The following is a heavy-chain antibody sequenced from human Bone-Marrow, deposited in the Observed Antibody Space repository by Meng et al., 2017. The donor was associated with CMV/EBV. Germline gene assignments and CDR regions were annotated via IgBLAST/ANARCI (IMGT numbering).Heavy chain of an antibody. CDR1: AFTVSSDY. Sequence: GESLKISCAASAFTVSSDYMSWVRQAPGKGLEWVSLIYSGGSTYYADSVKGRFTISRDNSKNTLYLQMNSLRAEDTAVYYCAKIRGVVWNGGIDYWGQGTLVTVSS. CDR3: AKIRGVVWNGGIDY. CDR2: IYSGGST. V-gene: IGHV3-53*01. D-gene: IGHD2-15*01. J-gene: IGHJ4*02.